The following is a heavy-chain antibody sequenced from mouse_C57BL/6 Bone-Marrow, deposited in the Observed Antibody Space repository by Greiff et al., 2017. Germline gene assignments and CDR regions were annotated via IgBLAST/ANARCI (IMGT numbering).Heavy chain of an antibody. D-gene: IGHD1-1*01. Sequence: QVQLQQPGAELVRPGASVKLSCKASGYTFTSYWMHWVKQRPGQGLEWIGMIHPNSGSTNYNEKFKSKATLTVDKSSSTAYMQLSSLTSEDSAVYYCASRITPYYYAMDYWGQGTSVTVSS. CDR3: ASRITPYYYAMDY. J-gene: IGHJ4*01. CDR2: IHPNSGST. V-gene: IGHV1-64*01. CDR1: GYTFTSYW.